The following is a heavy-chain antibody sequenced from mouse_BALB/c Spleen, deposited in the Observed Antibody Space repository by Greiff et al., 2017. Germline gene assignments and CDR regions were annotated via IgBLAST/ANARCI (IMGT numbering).Heavy chain of an antibody. CDR1: GFTFSNYW. Sequence: EVQLVESGGGLVQPGGSMKLSCVASGFTFSNYWMNWVRQSPEKGLEWVAEIRLKSNNYATHYAESVKGRFTISRDDSKSSVYLKMNNLRAEDTGIYYCTRGSRWYGNSDHWGQGTSVTVSS. V-gene: IGHV6-6*02. J-gene: IGHJ4*01. CDR2: IRLKSNNYAT. CDR3: TRGSRWYGNSDH. D-gene: IGHD2-10*02.